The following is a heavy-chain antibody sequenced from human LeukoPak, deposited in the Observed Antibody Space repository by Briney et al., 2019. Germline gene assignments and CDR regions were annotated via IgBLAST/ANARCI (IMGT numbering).Heavy chain of an antibody. Sequence: PGGSLRLSCAASGFTFSSYAMSWVRQAPGKGLEWVSAISGSGGSTYYADSVRGRFTISRDNSKNTLYLQMNSLRAEDTAVYYCARSLDAHYDSSGYYQAWGNWFDPWGQGTLVTVSP. D-gene: IGHD3-22*01. CDR2: ISGSGGST. V-gene: IGHV3-23*01. CDR3: ARSLDAHYDSSGYYQAWGNWFDP. CDR1: GFTFSSYA. J-gene: IGHJ5*02.